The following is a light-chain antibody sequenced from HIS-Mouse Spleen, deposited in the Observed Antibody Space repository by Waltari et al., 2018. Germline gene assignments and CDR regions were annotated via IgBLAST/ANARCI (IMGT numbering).Light chain of an antibody. J-gene: IGLJ2*01. CDR1: SSDVGGYNY. CDR2: EVS. CDR3: SSYAGSNNFNVV. V-gene: IGLV2-8*01. Sequence: QSALTQPPSASGSPGQSVTISCTGTSSDVGGYNYVSWYQQHPGKPPKLMIYEVSKRPSGVPDACPGSKSGNTASLTVSGLQGEDEADYYCSSYAGSNNFNVVFGGGTKLTVL.